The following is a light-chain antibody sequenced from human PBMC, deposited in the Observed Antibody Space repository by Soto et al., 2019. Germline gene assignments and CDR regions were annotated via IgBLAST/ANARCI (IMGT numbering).Light chain of an antibody. V-gene: IGLV1-40*01. J-gene: IGLJ2*01. Sequence: QSVLTQPPSVSGAPGQRVTISCTGSNSNIGAGYDVHWYQQLPGTAPKLLIYGNNNRPSGVPDRFSGSKSGTSASLVITGLQAEDEADYYCQSYDSSLSGVVFGGGTKVTVL. CDR2: GNN. CDR3: QSYDSSLSGVV. CDR1: NSNIGAGYD.